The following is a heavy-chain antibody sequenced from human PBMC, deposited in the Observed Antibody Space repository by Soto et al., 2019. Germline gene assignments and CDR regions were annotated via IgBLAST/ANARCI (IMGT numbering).Heavy chain of an antibody. Sequence: PGGSLRLSCAASGFTFSSYGMHWVRQAPGKGLEWVAVISYDGSNKYYADSVKGRFTISRDNSKNTLYLQMNSLRAEDTAVYYCAKDRDTAMFYYYYYGMDVWGQGTTVTVSS. CDR2: ISYDGSNK. J-gene: IGHJ6*02. V-gene: IGHV3-30*18. D-gene: IGHD5-18*01. CDR3: AKDRDTAMFYYYYYGMDV. CDR1: GFTFSSYG.